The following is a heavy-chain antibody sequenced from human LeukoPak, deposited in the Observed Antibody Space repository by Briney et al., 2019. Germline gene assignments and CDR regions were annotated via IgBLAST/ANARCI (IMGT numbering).Heavy chain of an antibody. D-gene: IGHD1-26*01. V-gene: IGHV4-61*02. CDR3: ARVIGAID. CDR1: GGSISSGSYY. CDR2: IYTSGST. J-gene: IGHJ4*02. Sequence: SETLSLTCTVSGGSISSGSYYWSWIRQPAGKGLEWIGRIYTSGSTNYNPSLKSRVTISVDTSKNQFSLKLSSVTAADTAVYYCARVIGAIDWGQGTLVTVSS.